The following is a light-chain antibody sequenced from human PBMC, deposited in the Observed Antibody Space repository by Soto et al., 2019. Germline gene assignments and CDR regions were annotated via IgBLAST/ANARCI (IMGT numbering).Light chain of an antibody. J-gene: IGLJ1*01. Sequence: QSVLTQPPSVSGAPGQRVTISCTGSSSNIGAGYDVHWYQQLPGTAPKLLIYDNNKRPSGIPDRFSGSKSGTSATLGITGLQTGDEADYYCGTWDSSLSAAHYVFGTGTKVTVL. CDR1: SSNIGAGYD. CDR3: GTWDSSLSAAHYV. V-gene: IGLV1-51*01. CDR2: DNN.